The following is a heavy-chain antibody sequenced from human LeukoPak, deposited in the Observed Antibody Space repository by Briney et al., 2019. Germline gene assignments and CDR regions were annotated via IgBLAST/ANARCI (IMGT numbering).Heavy chain of an antibody. D-gene: IGHD5-18*01. CDR3: ARGQSGIQLKAHYGMDV. Sequence: SETLSLTCTVSGGSISSYYWSWIRQPAGKGLEWIGRIYTSGSTNYNPSLKSRVTMSVDTSKNQFSLKLSSVTAADTAVYYCARGQSGIQLKAHYGMDVWGKGTTVTVSS. V-gene: IGHV4-4*07. CDR2: IYTSGST. CDR1: GGSISSYY. J-gene: IGHJ6*04.